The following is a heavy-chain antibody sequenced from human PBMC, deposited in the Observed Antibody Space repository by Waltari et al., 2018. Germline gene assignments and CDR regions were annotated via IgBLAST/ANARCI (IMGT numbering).Heavy chain of an antibody. Sequence: QVQLVQSGAEVKEPGASVKVSCKTSGYTFTAYYLHWVRQAPGQGLEWMAWINANTVDSKVAQTFQGRVTGTRDTSITTAYLELSGLRSDDTALYYCARGVPGSWPDYYFDHWGQGTLVTVSS. V-gene: IGHV1-2*02. CDR1: GYTFTAYY. CDR2: INANTVDS. CDR3: ARGVPGSWPDYYFDH. D-gene: IGHD3-10*01. J-gene: IGHJ4*02.